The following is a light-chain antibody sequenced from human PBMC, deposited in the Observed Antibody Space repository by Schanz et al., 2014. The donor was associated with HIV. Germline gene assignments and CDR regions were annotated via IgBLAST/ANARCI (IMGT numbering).Light chain of an antibody. CDR1: SSNIGSNW. CDR3: AAWDDSLSVV. CDR2: RHH. J-gene: IGLJ2*01. V-gene: IGLV1-47*01. Sequence: QSVVTQPPSASGTPGQRVTISCSGSSSNIGSNWAPPPPPHPQPPPKLLSYRHHQPPSGVPDRFSGSKSGTSASLAISGLRSEDEADYYCAAWDDSLSVVFGGGTKLTVL.